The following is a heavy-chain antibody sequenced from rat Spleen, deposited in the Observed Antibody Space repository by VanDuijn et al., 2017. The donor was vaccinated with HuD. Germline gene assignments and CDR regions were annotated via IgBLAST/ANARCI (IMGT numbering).Heavy chain of an antibody. J-gene: IGHJ2*01. D-gene: IGHD4-3*01. CDR1: GFTFSRYW. V-gene: IGHV5-58*01. CDR3: AVAGYGY. CDR2: ISSEGVNT. Sequence: EVQLAETGGGLVQPGRSLKLSCVASGFTFSRYWMYWVRQAPGKGLEWVSSISSEGVNTYYPDSVKGRFTISRNNAENTAYLQMNSLWSEDTATYYCAVAGYGYWGQGVVVTVSS.